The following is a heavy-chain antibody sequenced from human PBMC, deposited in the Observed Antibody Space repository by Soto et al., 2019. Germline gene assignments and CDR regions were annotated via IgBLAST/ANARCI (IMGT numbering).Heavy chain of an antibody. CDR1: GFTFSSYW. CDR2: IKQDGSEK. CDR3: ARQNYYDSSVYYYFDS. Sequence: GGSLRLSCAASGFTFSSYWMSWVRQAPGKGLEWVANIKQDGSEKYYVDSVKGRFTISRDNAKNSLYLQMNSLRAEDTAVYYWARQNYYDSSVYYYFDSGARGPL. D-gene: IGHD3-22*01. J-gene: IGHJ4*02. V-gene: IGHV3-7*01.